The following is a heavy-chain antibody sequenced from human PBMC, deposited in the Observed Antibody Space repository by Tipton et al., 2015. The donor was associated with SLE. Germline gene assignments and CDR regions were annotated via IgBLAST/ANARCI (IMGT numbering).Heavy chain of an antibody. D-gene: IGHD5-24*01. CDR1: GGTFSSYA. CDR2: IIPIFGTA. CDR3: ARRGRDDSNYIDFDS. V-gene: IGHV1-69*05. Sequence: QSGAEVKKPGSSVKVSCKASGGTFSSYAISWVRQAPGQGLEWMGGIIPIFGTANYAQKFQGRVTITTDESTSTAYMELSSLRSDDTAVYYCARRGRDDSNYIDFDSWGQGTLVTVSS. J-gene: IGHJ4*02.